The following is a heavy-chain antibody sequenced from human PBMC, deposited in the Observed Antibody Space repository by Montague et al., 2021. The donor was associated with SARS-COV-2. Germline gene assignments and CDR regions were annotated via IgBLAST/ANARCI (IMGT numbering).Heavy chain of an antibody. CDR1: GASISTGIYY. Sequence: TLSLTCTVSGASISTGIYYWSWIRQPAGKGLEWIGRIRTTGHTDYNSSLESRVFMPVDTSTNQFSLSLTPVTAADTAVYFCARFGSGTLEFDLWGQGTLVTVSS. CDR3: ARFGSGTLEFDL. D-gene: IGHD1-26*01. V-gene: IGHV4-61*02. J-gene: IGHJ4*02. CDR2: IRTTGHT.